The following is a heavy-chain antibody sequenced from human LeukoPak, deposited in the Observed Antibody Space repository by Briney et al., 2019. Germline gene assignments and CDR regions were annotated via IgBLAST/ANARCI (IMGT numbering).Heavy chain of an antibody. CDR1: GFAFSAYW. J-gene: IGHJ4*02. CDR3: VRDLILVWTPGDDFDF. D-gene: IGHD3-16*01. CDR2: INEDATTI. Sequence: TGGSLRLCCAASGFAFSAYWMHWVRQAPGKGLEWVSRINEDATTITYADSVKGRFIISRDNSKKSLYLQMNNLRAEDTAVYYCVRDLILVWTPGDDFDFWGQGTLVIVSS. V-gene: IGHV3-74*01.